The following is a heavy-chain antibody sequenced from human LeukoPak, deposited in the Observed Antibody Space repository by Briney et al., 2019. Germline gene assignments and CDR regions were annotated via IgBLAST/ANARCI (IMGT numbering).Heavy chain of an antibody. CDR3: ASLFYYDSSGYSYYFDY. V-gene: IGHV4-59*01. CDR1: GGSISSYY. J-gene: IGHJ4*02. CDR2: IYHSGST. Sequence: SETLSLTCTVSGGSISSYYWSWIRQPPGKGLEWIGHIYHSGSTNYNPSLKSRVTISVDTSKNQLSLKLSSVTAADTALYYCASLFYYDSSGYSYYFDYWGQGTLVTVSS. D-gene: IGHD3-22*01.